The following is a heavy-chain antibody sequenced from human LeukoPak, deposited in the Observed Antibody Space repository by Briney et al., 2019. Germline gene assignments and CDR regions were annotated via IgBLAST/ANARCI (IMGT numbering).Heavy chain of an antibody. J-gene: IGHJ4*02. Sequence: GGSLRLSCAASGFTFSSYAMSWVRQAPGKGLEWVSAISGSGGSTYYAASVKGRFTISRDNSKNTLYLQMNSLRAEDTAVYYCAKDDSYDSSGYYFQNFDYWARETWSPSPQ. CDR2: ISGSGGST. D-gene: IGHD3-22*01. CDR3: AKDDSYDSSGYYFQNFDY. CDR1: GFTFSSYA. V-gene: IGHV3-23*01.